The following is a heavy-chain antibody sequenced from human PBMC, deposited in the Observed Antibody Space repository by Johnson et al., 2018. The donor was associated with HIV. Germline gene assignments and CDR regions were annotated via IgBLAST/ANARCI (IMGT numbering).Heavy chain of an antibody. D-gene: IGHD2-15*01. J-gene: IGHJ3*01. Sequence: VQLVESGGGVVQPGRSLRLSCAASGFTFSSYAMHWVRQAPGKGLEWVAVISYDGSNKYYADSVQGRFTFSRDNAKNSLYLQMNSLRAEDTALYYCARDLVVVVAASKGNAFDFWGQGTMVTVSS. CDR2: ISYDGSNK. V-gene: IGHV3-30-3*01. CDR1: GFTFSSYA. CDR3: ARDLVVVVAASKGNAFDF.